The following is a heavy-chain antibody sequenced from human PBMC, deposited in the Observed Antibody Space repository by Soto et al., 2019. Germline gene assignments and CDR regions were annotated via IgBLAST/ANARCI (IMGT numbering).Heavy chain of an antibody. J-gene: IGHJ4*02. CDR2: IYYSGST. CDR3: ARLGDDVVVPAAMLDY. D-gene: IGHD2-2*01. V-gene: IGHV4-39*01. CDR1: GGSISSSSYY. Sequence: SETLSLTCTVSGGSISSSSYYWGWIRQPPGKGLEWIGSIYYSGSTYYNPSLKSRVTISVDTSKNQFSLKLSSVTAADTAVYYCARLGDDVVVPAAMLDYWGQGTLVTVSS.